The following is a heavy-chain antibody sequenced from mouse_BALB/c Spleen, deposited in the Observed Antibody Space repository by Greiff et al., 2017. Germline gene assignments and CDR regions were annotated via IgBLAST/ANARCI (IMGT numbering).Heavy chain of an antibody. V-gene: IGHV1S29*02. D-gene: IGHD1-1*01. J-gene: IGHJ4*01. CDR2: IYPYNGGT. CDR1: GYTFTDYN. CDR3: ARFPLIYYYGIYAMDY. Sequence: VQLKQSGPELVKPGASVKISCKASGYTFTDYNMHWVKQSHGKSLEWIGYIYPYNGGTGYNQKFKSKATLTVDNSSSTAYMELRSLTSEDSAVYYCARFPLIYYYGIYAMDYWGQGTSVTVSS.